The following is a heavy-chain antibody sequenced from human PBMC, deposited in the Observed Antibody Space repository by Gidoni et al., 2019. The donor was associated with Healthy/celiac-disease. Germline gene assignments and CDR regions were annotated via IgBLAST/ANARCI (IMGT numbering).Heavy chain of an antibody. CDR1: GFTVSSTY. Sequence: EVQLVESGGGLVQPGGSLRISCAASGFTVSSTYMSGVRQAPGKRLEWVSVIYSGGSTYHADSVKGRFTISRDNSKNTLYLQMNILRAEDTAVYYCARDGSGYDYFDYWGQGTLVTVSS. CDR2: IYSGGST. CDR3: ARDGSGYDYFDY. D-gene: IGHD5-12*01. J-gene: IGHJ4*02. V-gene: IGHV3-66*01.